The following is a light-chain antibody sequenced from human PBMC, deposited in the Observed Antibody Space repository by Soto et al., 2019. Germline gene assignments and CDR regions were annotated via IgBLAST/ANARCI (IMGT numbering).Light chain of an antibody. CDR3: TSYAGYNNPVV. CDR1: SSDVGFYNY. V-gene: IGLV2-8*01. Sequence: QSVLTQPPSASGSPGQSVTISCTGTSSDVGFYNYVSWYQQHPDKAPQLMIYEVNKRPSGVPDRFSGSKSGNTASLTVSGLQTDDEADYYCTSYAGYNNPVVFGGGTQLTVL. CDR2: EVN. J-gene: IGLJ3*02.